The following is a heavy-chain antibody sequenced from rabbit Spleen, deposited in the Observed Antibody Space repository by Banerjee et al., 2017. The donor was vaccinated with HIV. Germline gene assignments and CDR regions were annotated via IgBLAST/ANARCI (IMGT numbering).Heavy chain of an antibody. J-gene: IGHJ6*01. CDR2: IDTGSSGFT. V-gene: IGHV1S40*01. Sequence: QSLEESGGDLVKPGASLTLTCTASGVSFTSNYYMCWVRQAPGKGLEWIACIDTGSSGFTYFANWAKGRFTISKTSSTTVTLQMTSLTAADTATYFCARDSGSSFSSYGMDLWGPGTLVTVS. D-gene: IGHD8-1*01. CDR1: GVSFTSNYY. CDR3: ARDSGSSFSSYGMDL.